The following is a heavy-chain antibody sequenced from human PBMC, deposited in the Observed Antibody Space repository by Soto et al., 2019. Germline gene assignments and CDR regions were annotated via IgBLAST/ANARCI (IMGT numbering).Heavy chain of an antibody. V-gene: IGHV1-18*01. CDR1: GYTFTSYG. D-gene: IGHD4-17*01. CDR3: AASPTVTQSYYYYYGMDV. Sequence: QVQLVQSGAEVKKPGASVKVSCKASGYTFTSYGISWVRQAPGQGLEWMGWISAYNGNTNYAQKLQGIVTMTTDTSTSTAYMELRSLRSDDTAVYYCAASPTVTQSYYYYYGMDVWGQGTTVTVSS. CDR2: ISAYNGNT. J-gene: IGHJ6*02.